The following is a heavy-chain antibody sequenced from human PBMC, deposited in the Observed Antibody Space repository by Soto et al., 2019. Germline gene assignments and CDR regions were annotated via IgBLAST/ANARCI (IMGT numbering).Heavy chain of an antibody. CDR2: VFYTGFT. J-gene: IGHJ4*02. Sequence: SETLSLTCAVSGGSISGSYYYWAWLRQSPGKGPEWIGSVFYTGFTSYNPSLESRVSVSVDTSKSQFSLKLSAVAAADTAVYYCATSQKGYNWNYFDHWGQGALVTVSS. D-gene: IGHD1-20*01. CDR1: GGSISGSYYY. CDR3: ATSQKGYNWNYFDH. V-gene: IGHV4-39*01.